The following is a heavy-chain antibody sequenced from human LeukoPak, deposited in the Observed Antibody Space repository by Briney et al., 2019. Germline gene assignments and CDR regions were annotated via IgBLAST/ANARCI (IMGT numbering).Heavy chain of an antibody. Sequence: GGSLRLSCAASGFTFSDYYMSWIRQAPGKGLEWVSYISYSGSTIFYADSVKGRFTISRDNSKNTLYLQMNSLRAEDTAVYYCARDLQSATIFGVVTPGAFDIWGQGTMVTVSS. CDR3: ARDLQSATIFGVVTPGAFDI. J-gene: IGHJ3*02. CDR2: ISYSGSTI. CDR1: GFTFSDYY. V-gene: IGHV3-11*04. D-gene: IGHD3-3*01.